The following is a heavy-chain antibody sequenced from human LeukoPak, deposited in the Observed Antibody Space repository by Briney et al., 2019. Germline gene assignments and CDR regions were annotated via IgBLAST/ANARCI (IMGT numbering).Heavy chain of an antibody. CDR3: AKGSSSARPHYFDY. D-gene: IGHD6-25*01. V-gene: IGHV3-23*01. CDR2: ITGSSDST. Sequence: GGSLRLSCAASRFTFSNYVMSWVRQAPGKGREGVSAITGSSDSTWYADSVKGRFTISRDNSKNTLYLQMNSLRAEDTAVYYCAKGSSSARPHYFDYWGQGTPVTVSS. J-gene: IGHJ4*02. CDR1: RFTFSNYV.